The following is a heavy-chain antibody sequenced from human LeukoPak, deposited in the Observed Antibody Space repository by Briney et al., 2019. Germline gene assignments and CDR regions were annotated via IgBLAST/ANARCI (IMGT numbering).Heavy chain of an antibody. Sequence: GGSLRLSCAASGFSLSIYDMVWVRQAPGKGLEWIASTGLSSSYIGYADSVKGRFTISRDNGENSVHLQMNSLRAEDTAVYFCARERSYCSGATCSLDLWGQGTLVTVSS. V-gene: IGHV3-21*01. CDR1: GFSLSIYD. J-gene: IGHJ5*02. D-gene: IGHD2-15*01. CDR2: TGLSSSYI. CDR3: ARERSYCSGATCSLDL.